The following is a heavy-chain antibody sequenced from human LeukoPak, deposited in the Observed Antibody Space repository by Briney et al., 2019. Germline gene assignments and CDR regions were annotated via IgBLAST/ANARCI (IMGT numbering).Heavy chain of an antibody. CDR3: ARESYCSTPSCSHDY. Sequence: ASVKVSCKVSGYTVTELSMHWVRQAPGQGLEWMGWINPNSGGTNYAQKSQGRVTMTRDTSISTAYMELSRLRSDDTAVYYCARESYCSTPSCSHDYWGQGTLVTVSS. CDR1: GYTVTELS. J-gene: IGHJ4*02. V-gene: IGHV1-2*02. D-gene: IGHD2-2*01. CDR2: INPNSGGT.